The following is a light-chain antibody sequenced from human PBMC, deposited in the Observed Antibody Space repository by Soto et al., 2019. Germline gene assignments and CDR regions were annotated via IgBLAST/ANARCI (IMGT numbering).Light chain of an antibody. CDR2: QDN. Sequence: SYELTQPSSVSVSPGQTASITCSGEKLGDKYACWYQQKPGQSPVLVIYQDNKRPSGIPERFSGSNSGNTATLTISGTQTMDEADYYCQAWDSSTDAFGTGTKLTVL. J-gene: IGLJ1*01. V-gene: IGLV3-1*01. CDR3: QAWDSSTDA. CDR1: KLGDKY.